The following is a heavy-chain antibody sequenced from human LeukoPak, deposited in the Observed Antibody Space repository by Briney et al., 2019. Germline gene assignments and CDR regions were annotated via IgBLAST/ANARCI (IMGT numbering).Heavy chain of an antibody. J-gene: IGHJ4*02. CDR1: GFSFSSCS. Sequence: PGGSLRLSCAASGFSFSSCSMKWVRQAPGKGLEWVSSISSSSNYIYYADSVKGRFTISRDDAKNSLFLQMNSLRADDTALYYCSSSPYTSTWSQYYIDSWGQGTLLTVSS. V-gene: IGHV3-21*01. CDR2: ISSSSNYI. D-gene: IGHD6-13*01. CDR3: SSSPYTSTWSQYYIDS.